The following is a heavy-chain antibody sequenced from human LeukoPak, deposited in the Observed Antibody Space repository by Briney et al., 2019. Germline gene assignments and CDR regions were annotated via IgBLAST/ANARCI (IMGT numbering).Heavy chain of an antibody. CDR2: ISNDGGGI. CDR3: AKGSTGYFADL. CDR1: GFTFNNYG. Sequence: GGSLRLSCAASGFTFNNYGLIWIRQAPGKGLEWVAAISNDGGGIMYAAFVEGRFTISRDNSKNTLFLQMNSLRAEDTALYYCAKGSTGYFADLWGQGTLVTVSS. V-gene: IGHV3-23*01. J-gene: IGHJ5*02. D-gene: IGHD3-22*01.